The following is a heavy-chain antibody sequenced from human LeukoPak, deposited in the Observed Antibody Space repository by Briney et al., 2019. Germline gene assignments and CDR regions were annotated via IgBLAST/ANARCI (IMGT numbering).Heavy chain of an antibody. CDR3: ARERYSSSHDYFDY. CDR1: GFTFSSYS. Sequence: AGGSLRLSCAASGFTFSSYSMNWVRQAPGKGLEWVSSISSSGTYIYYADSVRGRSTISRDNAKNSLYLQMNSLRAEDTAVYYCARERYSSSHDYFDYWGQGTLVTVSS. D-gene: IGHD6-13*01. CDR2: ISSSGTYI. J-gene: IGHJ4*02. V-gene: IGHV3-21*01.